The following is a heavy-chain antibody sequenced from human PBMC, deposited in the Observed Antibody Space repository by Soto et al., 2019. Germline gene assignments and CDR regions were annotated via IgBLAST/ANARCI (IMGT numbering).Heavy chain of an antibody. J-gene: IGHJ6*02. CDR1: GGSISSADYH. CDR3: ARDRNYYGSGTYYRDYYYGMDV. V-gene: IGHV4-30-4*01. D-gene: IGHD3-10*01. CDR2: INYSGRT. Sequence: SETLSLTCTVSGGSISSADYHWSWIRQPPGKGLEWIGYINYSGRTYYNPSLRSRLIISVDTSKNQFSLRLSSVTAADTAVYYCARDRNYYGSGTYYRDYYYGMDVWGQGTTLTVSS.